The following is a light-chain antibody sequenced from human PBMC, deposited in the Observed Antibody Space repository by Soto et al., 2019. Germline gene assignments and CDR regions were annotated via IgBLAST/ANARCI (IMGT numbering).Light chain of an antibody. CDR2: GNS. J-gene: IGLJ1*01. V-gene: IGLV1-40*01. Sequence: QSVLTQPPSVSGAPGQRVTISCTGSSSNIGPGYNVHWSQPLPGTAPKLLIYGNSNRPSWVPDRFSGSKSGNSASLAITGLQAEDEADSYCQSYDSSLRGYVFGTGTKLTVL. CDR3: QSYDSSLRGYV. CDR1: SSNIGPGYN.